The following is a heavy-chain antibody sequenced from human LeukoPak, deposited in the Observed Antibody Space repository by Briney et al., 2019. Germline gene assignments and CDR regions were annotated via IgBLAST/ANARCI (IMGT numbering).Heavy chain of an antibody. Sequence: PGGSLRLSCAASRFTFSTYAVSWVRQAPGRGLEWVSGISGNGDSTFYADSVKGRFTISRDNSKNTLFLEMNSLRAEDTAVYYCARRYSIGWQGDFDYWGQGTLVTVSS. CDR3: ARRYSIGWQGDFDY. D-gene: IGHD6-19*01. J-gene: IGHJ4*02. V-gene: IGHV3-23*01. CDR2: ISGNGDST. CDR1: RFTFSTYA.